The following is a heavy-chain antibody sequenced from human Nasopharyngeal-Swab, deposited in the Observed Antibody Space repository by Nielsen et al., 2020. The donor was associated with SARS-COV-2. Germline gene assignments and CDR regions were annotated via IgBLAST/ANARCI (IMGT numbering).Heavy chain of an antibody. CDR3: ALDYYDSSGYSRPNDD. V-gene: IGHV4-39*07. Sequence: WIRQPPGKGLEWIGSIYYSGSTYYNPSLKSRVTISVDTSKNQFSLKLSSVTAADTAVYYCALDYYDSSGYSRPNDDGGKGT. J-gene: IGHJ4*02. D-gene: IGHD3-22*01. CDR2: IYYSGST.